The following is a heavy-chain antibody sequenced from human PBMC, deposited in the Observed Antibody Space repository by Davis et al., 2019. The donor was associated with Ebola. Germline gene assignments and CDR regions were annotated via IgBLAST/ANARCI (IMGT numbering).Heavy chain of an antibody. V-gene: IGHV3-48*03. Sequence: GESLKISCAASGFTFSSYEMNWVRQAPGKGLEWVSYISSSGSTIYYADSVKGRFTISRDNAKNSLYLQMNSLRAEDTAVYYCAREKNWKDDWGLDYWGQGTLVTVSS. CDR1: GFTFSSYE. CDR3: AREKNWKDDWGLDY. D-gene: IGHD1-1*01. CDR2: ISSSGSTI. J-gene: IGHJ4*02.